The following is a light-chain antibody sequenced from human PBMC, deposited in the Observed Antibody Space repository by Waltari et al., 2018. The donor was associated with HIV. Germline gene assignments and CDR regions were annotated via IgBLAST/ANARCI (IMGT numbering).Light chain of an antibody. V-gene: IGKV3-15*01. CDR1: QSVNSH. Sequence: EVVMTQSPDPLSVSPGERATLPCRASQSVNSHLAWYQHTTGHAPRLLIYDSSTRATGVPARFSGSGSGTEFTLTISSLQSEDFAVYYCQQYNHWPPYTFGQGTKLEIK. CDR2: DSS. CDR3: QQYNHWPPYT. J-gene: IGKJ2*01.